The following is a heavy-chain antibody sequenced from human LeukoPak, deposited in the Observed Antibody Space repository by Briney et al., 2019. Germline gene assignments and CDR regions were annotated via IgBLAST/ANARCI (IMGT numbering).Heavy chain of an antibody. V-gene: IGHV4-34*01. D-gene: IGHD6-19*01. CDR1: GGSFSGYY. Sequence: SETLSLTCAVYGGSFSGYYWSWIRQPPGKGLEWIGEINHSGSTNYNPSLKSRVTISVDTSKNQFSLKLSSVTAVDTAVYYCARVPRGSSGWYDYGMDVWGKGTTVTVSS. CDR2: INHSGST. CDR3: ARVPRGSSGWYDYGMDV. J-gene: IGHJ6*04.